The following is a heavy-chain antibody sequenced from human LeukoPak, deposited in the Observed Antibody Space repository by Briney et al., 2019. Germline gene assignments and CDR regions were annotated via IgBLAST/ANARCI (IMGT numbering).Heavy chain of an antibody. CDR3: ARGLLSSISGSGGSCYSCGRLFDY. CDR1: GGSISSYY. CDR2: INHSGST. J-gene: IGHJ4*02. V-gene: IGHV4-34*01. D-gene: IGHD2-15*01. Sequence: PSETLSLTCTVSGGSISSYYWSWIRQPPGKGLEWIGEINHSGSTNYNPSLKSRVTISVDTSKNQFSLKLSSVTAADTAVYYCARGLLSSISGSGGSCYSCGRLFDYWGQGTLVTVSS.